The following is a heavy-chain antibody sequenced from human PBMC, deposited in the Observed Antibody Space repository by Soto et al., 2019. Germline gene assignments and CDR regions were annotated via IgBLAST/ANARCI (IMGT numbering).Heavy chain of an antibody. D-gene: IGHD3-3*01. Sequence: QVQLVESGGGVVQPGRSLRLSCAASGFTFSNFDMYWVRQAPGKGLEWVAIISFDGRSNYYADSVKDRFTISRDDSKNTLFLQMNSLSAEDTAAYYCAKDSGVDTNTWSPTYCYYVMDVWGQGTTVTVSS. CDR3: AKDSGVDTNTWSPTYCYYVMDV. V-gene: IGHV3-30*18. J-gene: IGHJ6*02. CDR2: ISFDGRSN. CDR1: GFTFSNFD.